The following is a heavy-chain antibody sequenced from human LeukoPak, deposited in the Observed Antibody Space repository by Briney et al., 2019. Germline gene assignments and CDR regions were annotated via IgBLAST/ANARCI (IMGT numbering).Heavy chain of an antibody. CDR3: ARHSLYDSSGYYFDAFDI. CDR1: GYRLSSYW. V-gene: IGHV5-51*01. CDR2: IYPGDSDT. Sequence: GESLKISCKGSGYRLSSYWIGWVRQMPGKGLEWMGIIYPGDSDTRYSPSFQGQVTISADKSISTAYLQWSSLKASDTAMYYCARHSLYDSSGYYFDAFDIWGQGTRVTVSS. D-gene: IGHD3-22*01. J-gene: IGHJ3*02.